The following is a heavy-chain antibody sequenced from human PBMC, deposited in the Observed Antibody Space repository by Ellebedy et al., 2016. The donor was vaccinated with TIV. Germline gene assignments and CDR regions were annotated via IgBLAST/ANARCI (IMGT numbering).Heavy chain of an antibody. V-gene: IGHV3-53*01. CDR1: GFTVGNNF. J-gene: IGHJ4*02. CDR2: IYSGGST. Sequence: GESLKISCAASGFTVGNNFMSWVRQAPGKGLEWVSLIYSGGSTDYADSVTGRFTISRDSSKNTLYLQMNSLRAEDTAMYDCARKTDTGTSGDYWGQGTPVTVSS. D-gene: IGHD1-1*01. CDR3: ARKTDTGTSGDY.